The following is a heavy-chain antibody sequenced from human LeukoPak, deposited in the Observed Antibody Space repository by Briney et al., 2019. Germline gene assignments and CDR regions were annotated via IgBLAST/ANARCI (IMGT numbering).Heavy chain of an antibody. CDR3: ARGGYDWDYFDY. J-gene: IGHJ4*02. D-gene: IGHD5-12*01. V-gene: IGHV1-8*01. CDR1: GYTFTSYD. Sequence: ASMKVSCKASGYTFTSYDINWVRQATGQGLEWMGWMNPNSGNTGYAQKFQGRVTMTRNTSISTPYMELSSLRSEDTAVYYCARGGYDWDYFDYWGQGTLVTVSS. CDR2: MNPNSGNT.